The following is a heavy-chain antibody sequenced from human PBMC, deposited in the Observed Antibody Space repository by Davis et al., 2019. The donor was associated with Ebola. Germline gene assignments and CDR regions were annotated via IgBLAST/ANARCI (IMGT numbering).Heavy chain of an antibody. CDR2: IYYSGST. V-gene: IGHV4-59*01. CDR3: ATNPYYYDSSGYYRANWFDP. D-gene: IGHD3-22*01. J-gene: IGHJ5*02. CDR1: GGSISSYY. Sequence: MPSETLSLTCTVSGGSISSYYWSWIRQPPAKGLEWIGYIYYSGSTYYNPSLKSRVTISVDTSKNQFSLKLSSVTAADTAVYYCATNPYYYDSSGYYRANWFDPWGQGTLVTVAS.